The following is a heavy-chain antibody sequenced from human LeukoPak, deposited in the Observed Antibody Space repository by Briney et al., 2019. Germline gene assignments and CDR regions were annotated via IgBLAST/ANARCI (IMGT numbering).Heavy chain of an antibody. CDR1: GFTFSSYA. V-gene: IGHV3-30*04. D-gene: IGHD5-18*01. J-gene: IGHJ6*03. CDR3: ARAAVRIQLWFADMDV. Sequence: GGSLRLSCAASGFTFSSYAMHWVRQAPGKGLEWVAVISYDGSNKYYADSVKGRFTISRDNSKNTLYLQMNSLRAEDTAVYYCARAAVRIQLWFADMDVWGKGTTVTISS. CDR2: ISYDGSNK.